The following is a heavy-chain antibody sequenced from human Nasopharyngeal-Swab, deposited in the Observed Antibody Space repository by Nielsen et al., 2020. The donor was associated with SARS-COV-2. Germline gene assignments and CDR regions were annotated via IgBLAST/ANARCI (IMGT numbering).Heavy chain of an antibody. V-gene: IGHV4-34*01. CDR2: INHSGST. D-gene: IGHD3-3*01. CDR3: ARGRTYYDFWSGYSSRGAFDY. Sequence: RQAPGKGLEWIGEINHSGSTNYNLSLKSRVTISVDTSKNQFSLKLSSVTAADTAVYYCARGRTYYDFWSGYSSRGAFDYWGQGTLVTVSS. J-gene: IGHJ4*02.